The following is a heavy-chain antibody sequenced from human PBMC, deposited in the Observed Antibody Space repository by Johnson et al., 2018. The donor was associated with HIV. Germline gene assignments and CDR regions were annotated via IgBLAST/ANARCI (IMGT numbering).Heavy chain of an antibody. J-gene: IGHJ3*02. D-gene: IGHD4-23*01. Sequence: VQLVESGGGLVQPGGSLRLSCAASGFTFSSYAMSWVRQAPGKGLEWVSYISSSGSTIYYADSVKGRFTISRDNSKNTLYLQMNSLRAEDTAVYYCARIVRMTTVVIGDAFDIWGQGTMVTVSS. CDR2: ISSSGSTI. V-gene: IGHV3-48*01. CDR3: ARIVRMTTVVIGDAFDI. CDR1: GFTFSSYA.